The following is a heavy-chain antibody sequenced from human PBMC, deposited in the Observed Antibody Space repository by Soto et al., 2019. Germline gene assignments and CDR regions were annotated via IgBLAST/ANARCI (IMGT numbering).Heavy chain of an antibody. D-gene: IGHD3-16*01. CDR1: GGTFRSYA. J-gene: IGHJ3*02. CDR3: ARGPEFVITFGGPLPLCGFDI. V-gene: IGHV1-69*01. CDR2: VIPIFGTA. Sequence: QVQLVQSGAEVKKPRSSVKVSCKASGGTFRSYAISWVRQAPGQGLEWMGGVIPIFGTANYAQNFQSRVTLTADESTSTAYMERSSLRSEDTAVYYCARGPEFVITFGGPLPLCGFDIWGQGTMVTVSS.